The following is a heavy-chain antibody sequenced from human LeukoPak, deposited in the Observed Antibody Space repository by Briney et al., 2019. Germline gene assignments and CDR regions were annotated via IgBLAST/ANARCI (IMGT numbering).Heavy chain of an antibody. CDR3: ARDRWPMIVVGDNWFDP. V-gene: IGHV3-9*01. J-gene: IGHJ5*02. CDR2: ISWNSGSI. CDR1: GFTFDDYA. D-gene: IGHD3-22*01. Sequence: PGGSLRLSCAASGFTFDDYAMHWVRQAPGKGLEWVSGISWNSGSIGYADSVKGRFTISRDNAQNSLYLHMNSLRPEDTAVYYCARDRWPMIVVGDNWFDPWGQGTLVTVSS.